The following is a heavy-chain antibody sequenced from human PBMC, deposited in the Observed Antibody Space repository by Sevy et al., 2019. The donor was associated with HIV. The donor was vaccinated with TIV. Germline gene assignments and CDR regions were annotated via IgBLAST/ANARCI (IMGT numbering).Heavy chain of an antibody. CDR3: AIDPTYSGSPYYFDY. J-gene: IGHJ4*02. CDR2: ISYDGSNK. Sequence: GGSLRLSCAASGFTFSSYAMHWVRQAPGKGLEWVAVISYDGSNKYYADSVKGRFTISRDNSKNTLYLQMNSLRAEDTAVYYCAIDPTYSGSPYYFDYWGQGTLVTVSS. V-gene: IGHV3-30-3*01. CDR1: GFTFSSYA. D-gene: IGHD1-26*01.